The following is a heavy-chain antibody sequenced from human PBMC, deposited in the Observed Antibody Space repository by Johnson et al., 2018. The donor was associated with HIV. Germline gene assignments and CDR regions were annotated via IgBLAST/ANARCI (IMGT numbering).Heavy chain of an antibody. J-gene: IGHJ3*02. CDR2: VSAISNNGGST. Sequence: VQLVESGGGLIQPGGSLRLSCAASGFTVSSNYMSWVRQAPGKGLEWVAVVSAISNNGGSTYYANSVKGRFTISRDNSKDTLYLQMNSLRAEDTALYYCARAFLSHYYDSSGPVDIWGQGTMVTVSS. CDR1: GFTVSSNY. D-gene: IGHD3-22*01. V-gene: IGHV3-53*01. CDR3: ARAFLSHYYDSSGPVDI.